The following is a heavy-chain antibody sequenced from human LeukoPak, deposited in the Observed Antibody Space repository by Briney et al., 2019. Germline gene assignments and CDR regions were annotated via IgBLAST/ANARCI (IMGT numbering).Heavy chain of an antibody. Sequence: SETLSLTCTVSGGSISSGSYYWSWIRQPAGKGLEWIGRIYTSGSTNYNPSLKSRVTISVDTSKNQFSLKLSSVTAADTAVYYCARYRAAAGTNYFDYWGQGTLVTVSS. D-gene: IGHD6-13*01. CDR2: IYTSGST. J-gene: IGHJ4*02. CDR1: GGSISSGSYY. V-gene: IGHV4-61*02. CDR3: ARYRAAAGTNYFDY.